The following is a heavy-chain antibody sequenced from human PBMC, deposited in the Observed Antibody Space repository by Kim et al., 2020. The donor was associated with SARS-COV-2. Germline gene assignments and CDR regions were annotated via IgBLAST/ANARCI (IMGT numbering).Heavy chain of an antibody. CDR1: GFTFSSYS. J-gene: IGHJ3*02. Sequence: GGSLRLSCAASGFTFSSYSMNWVRQAPGKGLEWVSSISSSSSYIYYADSVKGRFTISRDNAKNSLYLQMNSLRAEDTAVYYCARELYCGGDCPYDAFDIWGQGTMVTVSS. D-gene: IGHD2-21*01. CDR3: ARELYCGGDCPYDAFDI. CDR2: ISSSSSYI. V-gene: IGHV3-21*01.